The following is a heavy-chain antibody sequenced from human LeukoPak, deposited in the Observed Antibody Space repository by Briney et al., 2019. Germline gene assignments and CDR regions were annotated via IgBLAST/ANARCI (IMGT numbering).Heavy chain of an antibody. V-gene: IGHV4-30-2*01. J-gene: IGHJ4*02. D-gene: IGHD6-13*01. Sequence: PSETLSLTCAVSGGSISSGGYSWSWIRQPPGKGLEWIGYIYHSGSTYYNPSLKSRVTISVDRSKNQFSLKLSSVTAADTAVYYCARVGSGSSWYRGLDFDYWGQGTLVTVS. CDR1: GGSISSGGYS. CDR3: ARVGSGSSWYRGLDFDY. CDR2: IYHSGST.